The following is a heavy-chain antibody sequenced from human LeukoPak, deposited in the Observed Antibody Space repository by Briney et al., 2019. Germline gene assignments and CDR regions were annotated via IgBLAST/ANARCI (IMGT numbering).Heavy chain of an antibody. CDR3: AREGALGGSYSWFDY. Sequence: GGSLRLSCAASGFTFSSYWMSWVRQAPGKGLEWVANIKQDGSEKYYVDSVKGRFTISRDSAKNSLCLQMNSLRAEDTAVYYCAREGALGGSYSWFDYWGQGTLVTVSS. CDR2: IKQDGSEK. J-gene: IGHJ4*02. D-gene: IGHD1-26*01. V-gene: IGHV3-7*01. CDR1: GFTFSSYW.